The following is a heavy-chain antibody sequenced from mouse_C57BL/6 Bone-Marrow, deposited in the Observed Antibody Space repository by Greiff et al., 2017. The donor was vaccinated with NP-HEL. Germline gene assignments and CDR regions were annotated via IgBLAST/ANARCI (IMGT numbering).Heavy chain of an antibody. CDR2: IDPENGDT. Sequence: EVQLQQSGAELVRPGASVKLSCTASGFNIKDVYMHWVKQRPEQGLEWIGWIDPENGDTEYASKFQGKATITADTSSNTAYLQLSSLTSEDTAVYYCTTDWDGDYWGQGTTLTVSS. D-gene: IGHD4-1*01. CDR3: TTDWDGDY. J-gene: IGHJ2*01. V-gene: IGHV14-4*01. CDR1: GFNIKDVY.